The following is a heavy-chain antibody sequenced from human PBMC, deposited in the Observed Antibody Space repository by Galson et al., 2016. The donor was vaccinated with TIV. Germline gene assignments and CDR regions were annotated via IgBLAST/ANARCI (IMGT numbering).Heavy chain of an antibody. CDR2: ISLRSSYI. CDR3: ASVVSSGDYAFDAFDL. Sequence: SLRLSCAASGFTFSGYMMNWVRPAPGKGLEWVSSISLRSSYIYYADSVKGRFAISRDNAKSSLFLQMNSLRAEDTAVYYCASVVSSGDYAFDAFDLWGQGTMVTVSS. D-gene: IGHD4-17*01. V-gene: IGHV3-21*01. J-gene: IGHJ3*01. CDR1: GFTFSGYM.